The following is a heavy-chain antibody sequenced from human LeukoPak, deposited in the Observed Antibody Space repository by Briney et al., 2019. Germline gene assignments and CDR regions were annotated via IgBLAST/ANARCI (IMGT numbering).Heavy chain of an antibody. CDR1: GGSISSSSHY. CDR3: ARVSYSAGDY. J-gene: IGHJ4*02. V-gene: IGHV4-39*01. Sequence: SETLSLTCTVSGGSISSSSHYWGWIRQPPGKGLEWIGSIYYSGSTYYNPSLKSRVTISVDTSKNQFSLKLSSVTAADTAVYYCARVSYSAGDYWGQGTLVTVSS. D-gene: IGHD6-13*01. CDR2: IYYSGST.